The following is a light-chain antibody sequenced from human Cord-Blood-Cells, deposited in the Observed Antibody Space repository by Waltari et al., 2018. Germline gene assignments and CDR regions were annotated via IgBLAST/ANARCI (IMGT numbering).Light chain of an antibody. CDR3: QQSYSTLLT. V-gene: IGKV1-39*01. CDR1: QSISSY. J-gene: IGKJ4*01. CDR2: AAS. Sequence: DIQMTQSPSSLSASVGDRVTITCRASQSISSYLNWYQQKPGQAPKLLIYAASSLQSGVPSRFSGSGSGTDFTLTIISLQPEDFATYYCQQSYSTLLTFGGGTKVEIK.